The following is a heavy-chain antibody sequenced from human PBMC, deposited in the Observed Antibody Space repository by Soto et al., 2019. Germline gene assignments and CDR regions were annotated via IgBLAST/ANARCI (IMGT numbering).Heavy chain of an antibody. J-gene: IGHJ4*02. CDR1: GFSFSSYA. Sequence: EVQLLESGGDLVQPGGSLRLACAASGFSFSSYAMVWVRQAPGKGLEWVSVISARGGSSYFADSVKGRFTISRDNSKNVLSLEMNSLRAEDTAIYFCAKGSIEYSAWVDHWGQGTLVLVSP. D-gene: IGHD5-12*01. CDR2: ISARGGSS. CDR3: AKGSIEYSAWVDH. V-gene: IGHV3-23*01.